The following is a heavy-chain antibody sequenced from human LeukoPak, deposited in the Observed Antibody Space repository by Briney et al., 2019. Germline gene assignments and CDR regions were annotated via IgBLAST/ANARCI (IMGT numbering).Heavy chain of an antibody. D-gene: IGHD6-13*01. J-gene: IGHJ4*02. V-gene: IGHV4-34*01. CDR1: GGSFSGYY. CDR2: INHSGST. CDR3: ARGRKGSWDY. Sequence: SETLSLTCAVYGGSFSGYYWSWIRQPPGKGLEWIGEINHSGSTNYNPSLKRRVTISVDTSKNQFSLKLSSVTAADTAVYYCARGRKGSWDYWGQGTLVTVSS.